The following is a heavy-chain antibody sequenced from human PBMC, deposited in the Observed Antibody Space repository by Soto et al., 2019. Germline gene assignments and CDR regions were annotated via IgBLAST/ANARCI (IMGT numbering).Heavy chain of an antibody. CDR1: GDSVSSSSYY. D-gene: IGHD5-12*01. CDR2: IHHSGTT. V-gene: IGHV4-31*01. CDR3: ASGLGYKA. J-gene: IGHJ5*02. Sequence: QVQLQESGPGLVKPSQTLSLTCTVSGDSVSSSSYYWSWIRQHPGKGLEWIGYIHHSGTTYYNPSLKSLITLSVDTSKNQFSLTLSSVTAADTAVYYCASGLGYKAWGQGTLVTVSS.